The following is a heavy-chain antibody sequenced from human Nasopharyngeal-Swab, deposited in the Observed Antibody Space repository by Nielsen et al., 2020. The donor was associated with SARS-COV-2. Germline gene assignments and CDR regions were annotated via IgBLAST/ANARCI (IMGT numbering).Heavy chain of an antibody. Sequence: ASVKVSCKASGYTFTSYAMHWVRQAPGQRLEWMGWINSGNGNTKYSQKFQGRVTITRDTSASTAYMELSSLRSEDTAVYYCARAVRYYDLWSGYSPGFESYYYYGMDVWGQGTTVTVSS. J-gene: IGHJ6*02. CDR3: ARAVRYYDLWSGYSPGFESYYYYGMDV. V-gene: IGHV1-3*01. D-gene: IGHD3-3*01. CDR2: INSGNGNT. CDR1: GYTFTSYA.